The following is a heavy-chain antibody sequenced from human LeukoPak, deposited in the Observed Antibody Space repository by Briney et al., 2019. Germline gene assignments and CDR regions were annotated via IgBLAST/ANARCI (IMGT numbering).Heavy chain of an antibody. CDR2: INLNSGGT. D-gene: IGHD1-26*01. Sequence: GASVKVSCKASGYTFTGYYMHWVRQAPGQGLEWMGWINLNSGGTNYAQKFQGRVTMTRDTPISTAYMELSRLRSDDTAVYYCARGAKKSTPIAWVDYWGQGTLVTVSS. CDR3: ARGAKKSTPIAWVDY. V-gene: IGHV1-2*02. CDR1: GYTFTGYY. J-gene: IGHJ4*02.